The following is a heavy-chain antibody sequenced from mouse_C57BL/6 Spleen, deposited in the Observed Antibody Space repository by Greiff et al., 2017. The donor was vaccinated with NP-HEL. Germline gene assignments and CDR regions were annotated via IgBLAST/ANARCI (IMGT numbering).Heavy chain of an antibody. V-gene: IGHV1-52*01. CDR3: ARRDFYYFDY. CDR2: IDPSDSET. J-gene: IGHJ2*01. CDR1: GYTFTSYW. Sequence: QVQLQQPGAELVRPGSSVKLSCKASGYTFTSYWMHWVKQRPIQGLEWIGNIDPSDSETHYNQKFKDKATLTVDKSSSTAYMQLSSLTSEDSEVYYCARRDFYYFDYWGQGTTLTVSS. D-gene: IGHD3-3*01.